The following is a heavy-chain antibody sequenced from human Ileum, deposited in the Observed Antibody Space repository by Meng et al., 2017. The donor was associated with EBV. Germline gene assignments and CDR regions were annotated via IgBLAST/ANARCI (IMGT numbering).Heavy chain of an antibody. CDR2: IYSSGST. V-gene: IGHV4-30-4*01. J-gene: IGHJ2*01. CDR3: ARGYYDSSGYGYWYFDL. D-gene: IGHD3-22*01. Sequence: VQLKGSSPCTGNPPQPLALTRTVSGGANRSGDYYRSWIRQPPGKGLEWIGYIYSSGSTYYNPSLKSRVTISVDTSKNQFSLKLSSVTAADTAVYYCARGYYDSSGYGYWYFDLWGRGTLVTVSS. CDR1: GGANRSGDYY.